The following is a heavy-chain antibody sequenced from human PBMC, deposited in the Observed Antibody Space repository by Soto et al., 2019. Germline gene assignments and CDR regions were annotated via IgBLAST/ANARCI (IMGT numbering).Heavy chain of an antibody. J-gene: IGHJ6*02. CDR3: ARESEYDSSGYDHYGMDV. CDR2: INPNSGGT. Sequence: VASVKVSCKASGYTFTGYYMHWVRQAPGQGLEWMGWINPNSGGTNYAQKFQGWVTMTRDTSISTAYMELSRLRSDDTAVYYCARESEYDSSGYDHYGMDVWGQGTTVTVSS. V-gene: IGHV1-2*04. CDR1: GYTFTGYY. D-gene: IGHD3-22*01.